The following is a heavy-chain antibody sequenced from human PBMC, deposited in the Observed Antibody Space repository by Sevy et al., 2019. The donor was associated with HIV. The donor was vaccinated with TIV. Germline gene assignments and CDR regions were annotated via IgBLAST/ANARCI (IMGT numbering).Heavy chain of an antibody. V-gene: IGHV3-7*01. CDR1: GFTFTNFY. D-gene: IGHD6-19*01. CDR3: ARSLGVANS. Sequence: GGSLRLSCAASGFTFTNFYMNWVRQAPGKGLEWVANINQDGSEKYYVDSVKGRFTISRDNTKNSLYLQMNSLRAEDTAMYYCARSLGVANSWGQGTLVTVSS. J-gene: IGHJ4*02. CDR2: INQDGSEK.